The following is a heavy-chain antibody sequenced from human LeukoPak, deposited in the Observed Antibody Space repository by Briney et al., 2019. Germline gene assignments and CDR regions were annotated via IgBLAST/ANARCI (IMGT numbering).Heavy chain of an antibody. CDR1: GYSFTSNY. Sequence: PGASVKVSCKASGYSFTSNYIHWVRQAPGQGLEWMGMIYPRDGSTSYAQKFQGRVTVTRDTSTSTVHMELSGLRSEDTAVYYCARDQEAFDYWGQGNLVTVSS. J-gene: IGHJ4*02. CDR2: IYPRDGST. V-gene: IGHV1-46*01. CDR3: ARDQEAFDY.